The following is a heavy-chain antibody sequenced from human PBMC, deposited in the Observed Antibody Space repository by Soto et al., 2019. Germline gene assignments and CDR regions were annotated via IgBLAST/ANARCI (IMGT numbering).Heavy chain of an antibody. CDR3: ARDNVNVDFCGSSGDKYGMDV. CDR1: GFPFSDYY. CDR2: ISSSSSYT. J-gene: IGHJ6*02. Sequence: GSLRLSCAASGFPFSDYYMRWIRQAPGKGQEWDSYISSSSSYTNYADSVKGRFTISRDHAKNSLYLQMNSLRAEDTAVYYCARDNVNVDFCGSSGDKYGMDVWGQGTTVTVSS. V-gene: IGHV3-11*05. D-gene: IGHD3-22*01.